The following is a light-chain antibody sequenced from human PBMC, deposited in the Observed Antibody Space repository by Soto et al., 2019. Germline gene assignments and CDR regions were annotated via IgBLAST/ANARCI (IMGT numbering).Light chain of an antibody. CDR3: QQSYIIPYT. CDR1: QSISIY. CDR2: AAS. V-gene: IGKV1-39*01. Sequence: DIQMTQSPSSLSASVGDRVTITCRASQSISIYLNWYQQKPGKAPKLLIYAASSLQSGVPSRFSGSGSGTDFTLTISSLQPEDFATYYCQQSYIIPYTFGQGTKLEIK. J-gene: IGKJ2*01.